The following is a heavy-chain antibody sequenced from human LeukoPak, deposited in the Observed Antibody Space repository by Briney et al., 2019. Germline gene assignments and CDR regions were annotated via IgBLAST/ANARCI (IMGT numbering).Heavy chain of an antibody. Sequence: SETLSLTCTVSGGSISSSSYYWGWIPQPPGKGLEGMGSTNYSGSTYYNPSLKSRVTISVDTSKNQFSLKLSSVTAADTAVYYCARHGSSSWYLYYYYGMDVWGQGTTVTVSS. CDR1: GGSISSSSYY. V-gene: IGHV4-39*01. CDR3: ARHGSSSWYLYYYYGMDV. D-gene: IGHD6-13*01. CDR2: TNYSGST. J-gene: IGHJ6*02.